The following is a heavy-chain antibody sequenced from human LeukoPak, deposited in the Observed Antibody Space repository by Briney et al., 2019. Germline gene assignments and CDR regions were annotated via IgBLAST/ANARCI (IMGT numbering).Heavy chain of an antibody. CDR2: TYYRSKWYN. J-gene: IGHJ4*02. D-gene: IGHD2-8*01. V-gene: IGHV6-1*01. CDR1: GDSVSSNSAA. CDR3: ARTMACTNGVCSFYFDY. Sequence: SQTLSLTCAISGDSVSSNSAAWNWIRQSPSRGLEWLGRTYYRSKWYNDYAVSVKSRITINPDTSKNQFSLQLNSVTPEDTAVYYCARTMACTNGVCSFYFDYWGQGTLVNVSS.